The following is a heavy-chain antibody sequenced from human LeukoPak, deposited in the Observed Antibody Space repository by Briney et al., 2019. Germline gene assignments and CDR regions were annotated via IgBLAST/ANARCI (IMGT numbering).Heavy chain of an antibody. CDR3: ARGLGGWLRLFDY. CDR1: GGSIGRSSYY. D-gene: IGHD6-19*01. J-gene: IGHJ4*02. Sequence: PSETLSLTCTVSGGSIGRSSYYWGWIRQPPGKGLEWIGSIYYSGSTYYNPSLKSRVTISVDTSKDQFSLKLSSVTAADTAVYYCARGLGGWLRLFDYWGQGTLVTVSS. V-gene: IGHV4-39*07. CDR2: IYYSGST.